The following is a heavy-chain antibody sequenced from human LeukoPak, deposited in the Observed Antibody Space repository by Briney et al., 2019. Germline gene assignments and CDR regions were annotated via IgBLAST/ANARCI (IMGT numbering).Heavy chain of an antibody. CDR2: INHSGST. V-gene: IGHV4-34*01. CDR1: GGSFSGYY. CDR3: ARGRVGGIVVPAANLDY. J-gene: IGHJ4*02. Sequence: SETLSLTCAVYGGSFSGYYWSWIRQPPGKGLKWIGEINHSGSTNYNPSLKSRVTISVDTSKNQFSLKLSSVTAADTAVYYCARGRVGGIVVPAANLDYWGQGTLVTVSS. D-gene: IGHD2-2*01.